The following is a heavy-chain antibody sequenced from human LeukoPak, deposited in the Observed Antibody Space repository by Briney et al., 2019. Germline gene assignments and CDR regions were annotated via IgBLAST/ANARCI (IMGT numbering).Heavy chain of an antibody. V-gene: IGHV1-69*13. CDR1: GGTFSRYA. J-gene: IGHJ4*02. Sequence: GASVKVSCKASGGTFSRYAISWVRQAPGQGPEWMGGTIPIFGTANYAQKFQGRVTITADESTSTAYMELSSLRSDDTAIYYCARASSDDTRMAIPFAYWGQGSLVTVSS. D-gene: IGHD5-24*01. CDR2: TIPIFGTA. CDR3: ARASSDDTRMAIPFAY.